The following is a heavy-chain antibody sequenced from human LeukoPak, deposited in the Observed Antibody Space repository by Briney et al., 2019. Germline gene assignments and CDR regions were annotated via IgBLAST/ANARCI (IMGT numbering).Heavy chain of an antibody. CDR1: GFTFSSHG. D-gene: IGHD6-19*01. Sequence: PGGSLRLSCAASGFTFSSHGMHWVRQAPGKGLEWVAVIWYDGSNKYYADSVKGRFTISRDNSKNTQYLQMNSLRAEDTAVYYCARDGTGSNSGWYIHWGQGALVTVSS. CDR2: IWYDGSNK. CDR3: ARDGTGSNSGWYIH. V-gene: IGHV3-33*01. J-gene: IGHJ4*02.